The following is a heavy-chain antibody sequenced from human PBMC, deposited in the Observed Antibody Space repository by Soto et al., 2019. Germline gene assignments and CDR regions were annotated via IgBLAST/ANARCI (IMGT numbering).Heavy chain of an antibody. CDR3: AREATHGDSSNWFDP. J-gene: IGHJ5*02. D-gene: IGHD4-17*01. CDR2: IYYSGST. Sequence: QVQLQESGPGLVKPSQTLSLTCTVSGGSISSGGYYWSWIRQHPGKGLEWIGYIYYSGSTYYNPSLKSRVTISVDTSKNQFSLKLSSVTAADTAVYYCAREATHGDSSNWFDPWGQGTLVTVSS. V-gene: IGHV4-31*03. CDR1: GGSISSGGYY.